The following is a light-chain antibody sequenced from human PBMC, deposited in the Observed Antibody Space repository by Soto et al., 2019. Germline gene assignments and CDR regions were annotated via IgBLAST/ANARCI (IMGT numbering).Light chain of an antibody. CDR2: LDRSGSY. CDR1: SGHSTYI. CDR3: ETWYSNTHKV. J-gene: IGLJ3*02. V-gene: IGLV4-60*02. Sequence: QPVLTQPSSDSASLGSSVKLTCILSSGHSTYIIAWHQQQPGKAPRFLMTLDRSGSYNRGSGVPDRFSGSSSGADRYLTISNLQFEDEGDYYCETWYSNTHKVFGGGTKLTVL.